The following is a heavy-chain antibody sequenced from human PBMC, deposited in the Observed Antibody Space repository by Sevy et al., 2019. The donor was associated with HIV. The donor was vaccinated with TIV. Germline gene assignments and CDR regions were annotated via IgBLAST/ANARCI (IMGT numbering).Heavy chain of an antibody. V-gene: IGHV4-59*13. CDR3: ARGALDTPMAYAFDI. D-gene: IGHD5-18*01. J-gene: IGHJ3*02. CDR2: IYNSGIN. Sequence: SETLSLTCTVSGGSISSYYWNWIRQPPGKGLEWIGYIYNSGINNYSPSLKSRVTIPVDTSKNQFSLNLSSVTAADTAVYYCARGALDTPMAYAFDIWGQGTMVTVSS. CDR1: GGSISSYY.